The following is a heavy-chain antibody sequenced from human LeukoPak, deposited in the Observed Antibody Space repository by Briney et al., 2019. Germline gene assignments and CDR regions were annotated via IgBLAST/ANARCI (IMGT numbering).Heavy chain of an antibody. D-gene: IGHD3-22*01. J-gene: IGHJ4*02. V-gene: IGHV3-48*01. CDR1: GFTFSTYS. CDR3: ANSAGGSGYYRPLDH. Sequence: GGSLRLSHAASGFTFSTYSMNWVRPAPGRGLECVSYISSGSSTIYYADSVKGRFTISRDNAKNSLYLQMNSLRAEDTAVYYCANSAGGSGYYRPLDHWGQGTLVTVSS. CDR2: ISSGSSTI.